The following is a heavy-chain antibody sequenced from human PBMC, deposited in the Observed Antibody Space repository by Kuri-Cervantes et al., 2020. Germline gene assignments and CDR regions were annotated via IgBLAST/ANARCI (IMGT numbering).Heavy chain of an antibody. CDR2: ISYDGSNK. CDR1: GFTFSSYG. D-gene: IGHD5-24*01. Sequence: LSLTCAASGFTFSSYGMHWVRQAPGKGLEWVAVISYDGSNKYYADSVKGRFTISRDNSKNSLYLQMNSLRAEDTALYYCAKDRRDGYNYDAFDIWGQGTMVTVSS. CDR3: AKDRRDGYNYDAFDI. V-gene: IGHV3-30*18. J-gene: IGHJ3*02.